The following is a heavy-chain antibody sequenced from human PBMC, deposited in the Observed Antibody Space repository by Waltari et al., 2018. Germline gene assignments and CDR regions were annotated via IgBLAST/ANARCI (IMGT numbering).Heavy chain of an antibody. J-gene: IGHJ4*02. CDR2: IRGSGADT. CDR1: GFTFGGYP. D-gene: IGHD3-10*01. V-gene: IGHV3-23*01. Sequence: EVQLLESGGGLVQPGGSLRLSCLASGFTFGGYPITWVRQAPGKGLDWVSTIRGSGADTYYADSVKGRFTISRDNSRDTLYLQMNTLTAGDTAIYYCAKSLGDTYGRYPMDYWGQGTLVTVSS. CDR3: AKSLGDTYGRYPMDY.